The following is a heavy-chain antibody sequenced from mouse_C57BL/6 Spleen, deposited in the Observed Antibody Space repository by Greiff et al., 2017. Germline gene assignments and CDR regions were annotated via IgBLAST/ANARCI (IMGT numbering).Heavy chain of an antibody. J-gene: IGHJ1*03. V-gene: IGHV5-9-1*02. D-gene: IGHD1-1*01. CDR1: GFTFSSYA. Sequence: EVKLQESGEGLVKPGGSLKLSCAASGFTFSSYAMSWVRQTPEKRLEWVAYISSGGDYIYYADTVKGRVTISRDNARNTLYLQMSSLKSEDTAMYYCTSYYQGYFDVWGTGTTVTVSS. CDR2: ISSGGDYI. CDR3: TSYYQGYFDV.